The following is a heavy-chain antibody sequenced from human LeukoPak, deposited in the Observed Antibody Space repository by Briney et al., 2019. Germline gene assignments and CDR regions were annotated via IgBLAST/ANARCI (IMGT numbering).Heavy chain of an antibody. Sequence: VASVKVSCKASGYTFTSYGISWVRQAPGQGLEWMGWISAYNGNTNYAQKLQGRVTMTTDTSTSTAYMELSSLRSEDTAVYYCATATEFYCSGGSCYRYYYYGMDVWGQGTTVTVSS. CDR3: ATATEFYCSGGSCYRYYYYGMDV. CDR1: GYTFTSYG. D-gene: IGHD2-15*01. V-gene: IGHV1-18*01. CDR2: ISAYNGNT. J-gene: IGHJ6*02.